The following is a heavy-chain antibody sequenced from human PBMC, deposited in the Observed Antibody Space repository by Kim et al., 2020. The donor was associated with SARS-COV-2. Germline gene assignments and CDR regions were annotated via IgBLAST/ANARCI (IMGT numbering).Heavy chain of an antibody. V-gene: IGHV3-11*05. CDR3: ARVSEGSGSVYFFDY. Sequence: ADSVKGRVTMSRDNAENSLYMPMHSLGAEERAVYYCARVSEGSGSVYFFDYWGQGTLVTVSS. J-gene: IGHJ4*02. D-gene: IGHD3-10*01.